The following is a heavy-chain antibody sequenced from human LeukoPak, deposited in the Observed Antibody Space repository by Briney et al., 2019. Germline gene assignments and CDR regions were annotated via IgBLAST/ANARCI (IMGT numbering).Heavy chain of an antibody. CDR2: IDYDGGSG. J-gene: IGHJ4*02. V-gene: IGHV3-23*01. D-gene: IGHD6-19*01. CDR1: GFTLSSYE. Sequence: GGSLRLSCTVSGFTLSSYEMSWIRQAPGKGLEWVSSIDYDGGSGHYADSVKGRFTISRDNSNNTLFLHLNSLRGEDTAVYYCTRNSGWQPLDYWGQGTLVTVSS. CDR3: TRNSGWQPLDY.